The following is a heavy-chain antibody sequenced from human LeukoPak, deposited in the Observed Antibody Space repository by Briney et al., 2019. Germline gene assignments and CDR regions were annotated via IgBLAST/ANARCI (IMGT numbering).Heavy chain of an antibody. D-gene: IGHD2-8*01. J-gene: IGHJ4*02. Sequence: GGSLRLSCAASGFTFSRYWMSWVRQAPGKGLEWVASIKQDGSEKYYVDSVKGRFTISRDNAKKSLYLQMNSLTAEDTAVYYCSRGVSYWGQGTLVTVSS. CDR3: SRGVSY. V-gene: IGHV3-7*01. CDR2: IKQDGSEK. CDR1: GFTFSRYW.